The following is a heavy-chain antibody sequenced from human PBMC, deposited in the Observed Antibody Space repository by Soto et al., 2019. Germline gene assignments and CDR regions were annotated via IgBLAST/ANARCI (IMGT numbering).Heavy chain of an antibody. V-gene: IGHV3-66*01. D-gene: IGHD3-16*01. J-gene: IGHJ5*02. Sequence: GGSLRLSCAASGFTFSNAWMSWVRQAPGKGLEWVSVIYTDGNTFYADSVKGRFTMSRDNSKNRLWLQMNSLRTEDTAVYYCARGPGGESARCLDPWGQGTLVTVSS. CDR1: GFTFSNAW. CDR3: ARGPGGESARCLDP. CDR2: IYTDGNT.